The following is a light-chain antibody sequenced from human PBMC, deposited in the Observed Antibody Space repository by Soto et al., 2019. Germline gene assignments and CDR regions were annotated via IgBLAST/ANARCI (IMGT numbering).Light chain of an antibody. CDR1: SSDVGAYNF. CDR3: SSYTASAPYV. Sequence: QSALTQPASVSGSPGQSITISCTGTSSDVGAYNFVSWYQHHPGRAPKLIIYEVTIRPSGVSNRSSGSKSGNTASLTISGRQADEEADYYCSSYTASAPYVFGSGTKLTVL. J-gene: IGLJ1*01. V-gene: IGLV2-14*01. CDR2: EVT.